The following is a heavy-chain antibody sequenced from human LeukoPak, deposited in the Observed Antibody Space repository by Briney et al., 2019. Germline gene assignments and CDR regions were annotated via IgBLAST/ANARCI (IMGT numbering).Heavy chain of an antibody. CDR3: ATPNYDFWSGREHAFDI. Sequence: ASVKVSCKASGYTFTSYAMHWVRQAPGQRLEWMGWINAGNGNTKYSQKFQGRVTITRDTSASTAYMELSSLRSEDTAVYYCATPNYDFWSGREHAFDIWGQGTMVTVSS. CDR1: GYTFTSYA. V-gene: IGHV1-3*01. D-gene: IGHD3-3*01. CDR2: INAGNGNT. J-gene: IGHJ3*02.